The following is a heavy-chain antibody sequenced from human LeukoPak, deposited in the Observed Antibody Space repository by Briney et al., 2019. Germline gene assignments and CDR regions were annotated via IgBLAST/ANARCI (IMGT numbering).Heavy chain of an antibody. D-gene: IGHD2-2*02. CDR3: ARDLRKGYCSSTSCYMHGMDV. CDR1: GFTFSNFW. CDR2: IYGDGSFT. J-gene: IGHJ6*02. V-gene: IGHV3-74*01. Sequence: PGGSLRLSCAASGFTFSNFWMHWVRQAPGKGLVWVALIYGDGSFTRYADSVKGRFTISRDNAKNTLYLQMNSLRAEDTAVYYCARDLRKGYCSSTSCYMHGMDVWGQGTTVTVSS.